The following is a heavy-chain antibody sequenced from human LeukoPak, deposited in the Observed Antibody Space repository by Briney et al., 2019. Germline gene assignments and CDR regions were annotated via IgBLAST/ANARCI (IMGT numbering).Heavy chain of an antibody. CDR3: ARVGGYCSGGSCLGIPYFDY. CDR2: IIPIFGTA. D-gene: IGHD2-15*01. CDR1: GGTFSSYA. V-gene: IGHV1-69*13. Sequence: SVKVSCKASGGTFSSYAISRVRQAPGQGLEWMGGIIPIFGTANYAQKFQGRVTITADESTSTAYMELSSLRSEDTAVYYCARVGGYCSGGSCLGIPYFDYWGQGTLVTVSS. J-gene: IGHJ4*02.